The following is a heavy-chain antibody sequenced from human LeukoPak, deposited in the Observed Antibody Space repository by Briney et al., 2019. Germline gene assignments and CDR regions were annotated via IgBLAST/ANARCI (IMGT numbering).Heavy chain of an antibody. CDR3: ARDDPPYYYGSGSPTLDY. V-gene: IGHV3-21*01. CDR1: GFTFSSYS. J-gene: IGHJ4*02. D-gene: IGHD3-10*01. CDR2: ISSSSSYI. Sequence: GGSLRLSCAASGFTFSSYSMNWVRQAPGKGLEWVSSISSSSSYIYYADSVKGRFTISRDNAKNSLYLQMNSLRAEVTAVYYCARDDPPYYYGSGSPTLDYWGQGTLVTVSS.